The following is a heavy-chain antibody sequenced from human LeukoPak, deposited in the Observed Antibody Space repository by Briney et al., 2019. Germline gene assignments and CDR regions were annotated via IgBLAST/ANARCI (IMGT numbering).Heavy chain of an antibody. Sequence: ASVKVSCKASGYTFTGYYMHWVRQAPGQGLEWMGWINPNSGGTNYAQKFQGRVTMTRDTSISTAYMELSRLRSDDTAVYYCARTLVVYPATIPPGIDYWGQGTLVTVSS. J-gene: IGHJ4*02. CDR1: GYTFTGYY. CDR2: INPNSGGT. CDR3: ARTLVVYPATIPPGIDY. V-gene: IGHV1-2*02. D-gene: IGHD2-8*02.